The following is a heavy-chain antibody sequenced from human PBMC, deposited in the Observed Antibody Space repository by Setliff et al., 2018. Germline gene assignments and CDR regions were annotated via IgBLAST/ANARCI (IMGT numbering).Heavy chain of an antibody. CDR1: GYSFINYG. CDR3: ARVPRLEWLLPTFDS. J-gene: IGHJ4*02. Sequence: ASVKVSCKTSGYSFINYGLSWMRQAPGQGLEWVGWISGYNGNTDYAQNLQGRVTMTIDTSTSTAYMELRSLRSDDTAVSYCARVPRLEWLLPTFDSWGQGTLVTVSS. CDR2: ISGYNGNT. D-gene: IGHD3-3*01. V-gene: IGHV1-18*01.